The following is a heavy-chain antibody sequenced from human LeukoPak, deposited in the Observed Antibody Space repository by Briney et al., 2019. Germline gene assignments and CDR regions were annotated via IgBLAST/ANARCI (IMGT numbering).Heavy chain of an antibody. J-gene: IGHJ4*02. CDR3: ARSETYDDILTGYYIYYFDY. V-gene: IGHV1-2*02. Sequence: ASVKVSCKASGYTFTGHSMYWVRQAPGQGLEWMGWIKPNSGGTNYAQKFQGRVTMTRDTSISTAYMELSRLRSDDTAVYYCARSETYDDILTGYYIYYFDYWGQGTLVTVSS. D-gene: IGHD3-9*01. CDR1: GYTFTGHS. CDR2: IKPNSGGT.